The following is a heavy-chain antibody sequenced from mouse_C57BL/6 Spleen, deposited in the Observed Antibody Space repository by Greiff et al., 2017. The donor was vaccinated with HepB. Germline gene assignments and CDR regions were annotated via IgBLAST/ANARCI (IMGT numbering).Heavy chain of an antibody. CDR2: IYPGSGST. V-gene: IGHV1-55*01. CDR1: GYTFTSYW. Sequence: VQLQQSGAELVKPGASVKMSCKASGYTFTSYWITWVKQRPGQGLEWIGDIYPGSGSTNYNEKFKSKATLTVDTSSSTAYMQLSSLTSEDSAVYYCAREGDYYGRDYWGQGTTLTVSS. J-gene: IGHJ2*01. CDR3: AREGDYYGRDY. D-gene: IGHD1-1*01.